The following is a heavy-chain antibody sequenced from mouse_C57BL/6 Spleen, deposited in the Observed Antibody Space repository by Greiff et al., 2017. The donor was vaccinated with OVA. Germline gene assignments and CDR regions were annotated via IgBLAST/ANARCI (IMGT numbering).Heavy chain of an antibody. CDR3: AREDYATSSFDY. D-gene: IGHD1-1*01. V-gene: IGHV1-18*01. CDR1: GYTFTDYN. J-gene: IGHJ2*01. CDR2: INPNNGGT. Sequence: VQLQQSGPELVKPGASVKIPCKASGYTFTDYNMDWVKQSHGKSLEWIGDINPNNGGTIYNQKFKGKATLTVDKSSSTAYMELRSLTSEDTAVYYCAREDYATSSFDYWGQGTTLTVSS.